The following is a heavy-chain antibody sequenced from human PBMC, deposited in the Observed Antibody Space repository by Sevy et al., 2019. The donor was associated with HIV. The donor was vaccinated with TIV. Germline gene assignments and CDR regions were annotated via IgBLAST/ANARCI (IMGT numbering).Heavy chain of an antibody. CDR2: IKQDGSEK. CDR3: ARKTYNSAWNRFYFDY. V-gene: IGHV3-7*01. J-gene: IGHJ4*02. Sequence: GGSLRLSCAASGVTFSAYWMSWVRQVPGKGLEWVANIKQDGSEKYYVDSVKGRFTISRDNAKNSLYLQMNSLRVEDTAVYYCARKTYNSAWNRFYFDYWGQGTLVTVSS. CDR1: GVTFSAYW. D-gene: IGHD3-22*01.